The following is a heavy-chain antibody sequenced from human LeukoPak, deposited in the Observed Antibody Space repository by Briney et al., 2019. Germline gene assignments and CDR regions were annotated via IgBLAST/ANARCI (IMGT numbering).Heavy chain of an antibody. CDR3: VRDLGGTSGH. Sequence: GGSLRLSCAASGFTFSSNWVHWVRQAPGKGLVWVSRINEDGSTTNYADSVKGRFTISRDNAKNTLYLQMNSLRAEDTAVYYCVRDLGGTSGHWGQGTLVTVSS. V-gene: IGHV3-74*01. D-gene: IGHD1-26*01. CDR1: GFTFSSNW. J-gene: IGHJ4*02. CDR2: INEDGSTT.